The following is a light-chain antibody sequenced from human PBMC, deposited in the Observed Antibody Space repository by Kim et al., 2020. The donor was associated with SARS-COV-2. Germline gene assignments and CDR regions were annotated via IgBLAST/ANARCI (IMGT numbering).Light chain of an antibody. CDR2: DTS. CDR3: LQYSSYPQT. CDR1: QGIRND. J-gene: IGKJ1*01. Sequence: DIQMTQSPSSLSASVGDRVTITCRASQGIRNDLGWYQQKPGKPPKRLIFDTSTLQNGVPSRFSGSGSGTDFTLTITGLHPEDFATYYCLQYSSYPQTFGQGTKVDIK. V-gene: IGKV1-17*01.